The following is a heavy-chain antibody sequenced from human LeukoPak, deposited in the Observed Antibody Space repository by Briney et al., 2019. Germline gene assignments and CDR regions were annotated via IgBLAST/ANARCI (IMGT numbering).Heavy chain of an antibody. Sequence: PSETLSLTCTVSGGSISSGGYYWSWIRQHPGKGLEWIGYIYYSGSTYYNPSLKSRVTISVDTSKNQFSLKLSSVTAADTAVYYCARVTWEWYSSSWYFPGNWFDPWGQGTLVTVSS. D-gene: IGHD6-13*01. J-gene: IGHJ5*02. V-gene: IGHV4-31*03. CDR2: IYYSGST. CDR1: GGSISSGGYY. CDR3: ARVTWEWYSSSWYFPGNWFDP.